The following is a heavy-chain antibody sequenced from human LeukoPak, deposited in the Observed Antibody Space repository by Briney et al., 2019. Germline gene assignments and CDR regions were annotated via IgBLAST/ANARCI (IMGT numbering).Heavy chain of an antibody. D-gene: IGHD6-19*01. V-gene: IGHV3-48*03. CDR1: GFTFSSYE. J-gene: IGHJ4*02. Sequence: PGGSLRLSCAASGFTFSSYEMNWVRQAPGKGLEWVSYISSSGSTIYYADSVKGRFTISRDNSKNTLYLQMNSLRAEDTAVYYCAKRGIAVADYWGQGTLVTVSS. CDR2: ISSSGSTI. CDR3: AKRGIAVADY.